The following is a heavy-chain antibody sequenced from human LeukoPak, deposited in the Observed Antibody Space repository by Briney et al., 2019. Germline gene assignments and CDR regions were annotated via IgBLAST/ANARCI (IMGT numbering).Heavy chain of an antibody. D-gene: IGHD3-10*01. Sequence: SSETLSLTCTVSGGSISSGGYYWSWIRQHPGKGLEWIGYIYYSGSTYYNPSLKSRVTISVDTSKNQFSLKLSSVTAADTAVYYCARLRVGDYYRSGFYFDYWGQGTLVTVSS. V-gene: IGHV4-31*03. CDR2: IYYSGST. CDR1: GGSISSGGYY. J-gene: IGHJ4*02. CDR3: ARLRVGDYYRSGFYFDY.